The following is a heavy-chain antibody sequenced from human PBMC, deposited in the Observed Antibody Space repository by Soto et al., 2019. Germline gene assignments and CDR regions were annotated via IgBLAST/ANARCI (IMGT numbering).Heavy chain of an antibody. D-gene: IGHD4-17*01. CDR1: GFTFSSYA. V-gene: IGHV3-23*01. J-gene: IGHJ5*02. CDR2: ISGSGGST. CDR3: AKDRLHGDYFSWFDP. Sequence: RLSCAASGFTFSSYAMSWVRQAPGKGLEWVSAISGSGGSTYYADSVKGRFTISRDNSKNTLYLQMNSLRAEDTAVYYCAKDRLHGDYFSWFDPWGQGTLVTVSS.